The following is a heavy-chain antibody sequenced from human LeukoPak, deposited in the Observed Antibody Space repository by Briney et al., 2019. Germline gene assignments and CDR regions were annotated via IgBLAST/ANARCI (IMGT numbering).Heavy chain of an antibody. V-gene: IGHV3-72*01. CDR3: AREFCSSTSCYRSGARQYYYYYMDV. Sequence: GGSLRLSCAASGFIFSDHYMDWVRQAPGRGLEWVGRTKNKAQGYTTEYAASVKGRFTISRDNAKNSLYLQMNSLRAEDTAVYYCAREFCSSTSCYRSGARQYYYYYMDVWGKGTTVTVSS. CDR1: GFIFSDHY. J-gene: IGHJ6*03. CDR2: TKNKAQGYTT. D-gene: IGHD2-2*01.